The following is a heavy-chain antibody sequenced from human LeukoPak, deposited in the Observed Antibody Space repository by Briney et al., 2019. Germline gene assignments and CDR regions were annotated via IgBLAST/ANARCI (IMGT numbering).Heavy chain of an antibody. Sequence: GGSLRLSCAASGFTFSSYGMHWVRQAPGKGMEWVAFIRYDGSNKYYADSVKGRFTIPRDNSKNTLYLQMNSLRAEDTAVYYCARATDYDSSGYYFDYWGQGTLVTVSS. CDR3: ARATDYDSSGYYFDY. D-gene: IGHD3-22*01. J-gene: IGHJ4*02. CDR2: IRYDGSNK. V-gene: IGHV3-30*02. CDR1: GFTFSSYG.